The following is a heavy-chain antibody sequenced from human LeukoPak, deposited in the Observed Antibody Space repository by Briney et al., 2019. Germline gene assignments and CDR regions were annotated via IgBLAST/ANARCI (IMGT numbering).Heavy chain of an antibody. V-gene: IGHV1-69*13. D-gene: IGHD2-15*01. Sequence: SVKVSCKASGGTFSSYAISWVRQAPGQGLEWMGGIIPIFGTANYAQKFQGRVTITADESTSTAYMELSSLRSEDTAVYYCALPPRGYSSGGSCCSMGMDVWGQGTTVTVSS. CDR2: IIPIFGTA. CDR1: GGTFSSYA. CDR3: ALPPRGYSSGGSCCSMGMDV. J-gene: IGHJ6*02.